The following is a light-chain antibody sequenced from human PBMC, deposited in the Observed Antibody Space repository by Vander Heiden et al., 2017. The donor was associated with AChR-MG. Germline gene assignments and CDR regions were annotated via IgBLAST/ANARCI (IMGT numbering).Light chain of an antibody. Sequence: DIVMTQSRDSLAVPLGERATINCKPSQSVLHSSDNKNYLAWYQQKPGQPPKRLIYWASTRESGVPDRFSGSGSGTDFTLTISSLQAGDVAVYYCQQYYSTPPTFGPGTKVDIQ. J-gene: IGKJ3*01. CDR2: WAS. V-gene: IGKV4-1*01. CDR3: QQYYSTPPT. CDR1: QSVLHSSDNKNY.